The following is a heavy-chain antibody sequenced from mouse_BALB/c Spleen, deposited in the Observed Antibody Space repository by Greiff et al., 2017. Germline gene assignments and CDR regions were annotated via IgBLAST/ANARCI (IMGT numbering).Heavy chain of an antibody. D-gene: IGHD1-1*01. CDR1: GFSLTSYG. CDR3: ARDRGSSYYFDY. Sequence: VMLVESGPGLVAPSQSLSITCTVSGFSLTSYGVHWVRQPPGKGLEWLGVIWAGGSTNYNSALMSRLSISKDNSKSQVFLKMNSLQTDDTAMYYCARDRGSSYYFDYWGQGTTLTVSS. CDR2: IWAGGST. V-gene: IGHV2-9*02. J-gene: IGHJ2*01.